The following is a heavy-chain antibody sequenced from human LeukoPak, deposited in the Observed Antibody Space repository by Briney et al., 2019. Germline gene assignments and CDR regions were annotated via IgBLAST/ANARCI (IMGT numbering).Heavy chain of an antibody. J-gene: IGHJ5*02. V-gene: IGHV3-30-3*01. D-gene: IGHD2-2*02. CDR1: GFTFSNYS. CDR3: ARTDCSSTSCYTGGVRFDP. Sequence: GGSLRLSCSASGFTFSNYSMHWVRQAPGKGLEWVVVISYDGNNKYYTESVKGRFTITRDNSKNTLYLQMNSLRAEDTAVYYCARTDCSSTSCYTGGVRFDPWGQGTLVIVSS. CDR2: ISYDGNNK.